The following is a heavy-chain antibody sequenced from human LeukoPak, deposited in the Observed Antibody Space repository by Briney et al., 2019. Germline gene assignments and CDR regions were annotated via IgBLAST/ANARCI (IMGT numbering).Heavy chain of an antibody. CDR2: IKQDGSEK. D-gene: IGHD3-10*01. CDR3: ARDGGRVYYYGSGNFFD. Sequence: GGSLRLSCAASGFTFSSYWMSWVRQAPGKGLEWVANIKQDGSEKYYVDSVKGRFTISRDNAKNSLYLQMNSLRAEDTAVYYCARDGGRVYYYGSGNFFDWGQGTLVTVSS. J-gene: IGHJ4*02. CDR1: GFTFSSYW. V-gene: IGHV3-7*01.